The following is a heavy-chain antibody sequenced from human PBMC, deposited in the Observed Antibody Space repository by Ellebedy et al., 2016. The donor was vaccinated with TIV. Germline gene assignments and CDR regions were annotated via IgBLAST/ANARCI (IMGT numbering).Heavy chain of an antibody. CDR1: GLTFSSHA. D-gene: IGHD4-23*01. CDR3: ARDPVGVGPAFDV. CDR2: ITESGGNK. J-gene: IGHJ3*01. Sequence: PGGSLRLSCAASGLTFSSHAMSWVRQAPGKGLEWVSSITESGGNKYYADSVKGRFTISRDNSKDTLYLQMNSLRAEDTAIYYCARDPVGVGPAFDVWGQGTMVTVSS. V-gene: IGHV3-23*01.